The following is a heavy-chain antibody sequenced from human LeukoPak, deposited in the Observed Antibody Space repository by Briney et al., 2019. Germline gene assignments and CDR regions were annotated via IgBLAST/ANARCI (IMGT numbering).Heavy chain of an antibody. CDR3: ARVEGYYDILTGYQLGGFDI. CDR2: ISYDGSNK. CDR1: GFTFSTDA. D-gene: IGHD3-9*01. Sequence: QPGGSLRLSCAASGFTFSTDAIHWVRQAPGKGLEWLAVISYDGSNKHYADSVKGRFTISRDNSKNTLYLQMNSLRAEDTAVYYCARVEGYYDILTGYQLGGFDIWGQGTKVTVSS. J-gene: IGHJ3*02. V-gene: IGHV3-30*04.